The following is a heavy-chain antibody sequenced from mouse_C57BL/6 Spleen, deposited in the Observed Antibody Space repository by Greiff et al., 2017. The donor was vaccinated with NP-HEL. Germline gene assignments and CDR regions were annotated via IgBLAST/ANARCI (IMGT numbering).Heavy chain of an antibody. Sequence: DVMLVESGEGLVKPGGSLKLSCAASGFTFSSYAMSWVRQTPEKRLEWVAYISSGGDYIYYADTVKGRFPFSRDNARNTLYLQMNSLKSEDTAMYYCTRDDWSYYYAMDYWGQGTSVTVSS. CDR3: TRDDWSYYYAMDY. CDR2: ISSGGDYI. J-gene: IGHJ4*01. V-gene: IGHV5-9-1*02. D-gene: IGHD2-13*01. CDR1: GFTFSSYA.